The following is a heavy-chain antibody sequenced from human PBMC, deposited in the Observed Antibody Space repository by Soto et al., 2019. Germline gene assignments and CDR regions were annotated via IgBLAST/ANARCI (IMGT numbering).Heavy chain of an antibody. V-gene: IGHV3-9*01. Sequence: EVQLVESGGGLVQPGKSLRLSCAASGFTFDDYAMHWVRQAPGKGLEWVSGISWNCGSIGYADSVKGRFTISRDNAKNSLYLQINSLRAEDTALYYCARDYGYDSSGYLFDYWGQGTLVTVSS. CDR1: GFTFDDYA. CDR3: ARDYGYDSSGYLFDY. D-gene: IGHD3-22*01. CDR2: ISWNCGSI. J-gene: IGHJ4*02.